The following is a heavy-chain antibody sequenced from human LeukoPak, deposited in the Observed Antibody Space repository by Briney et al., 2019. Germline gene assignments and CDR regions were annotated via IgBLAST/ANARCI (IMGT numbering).Heavy chain of an antibody. J-gene: IGHJ5*02. CDR1: GGSFSGYY. CDR3: ARQPRFPPNWFDP. V-gene: IGHV4-34*01. CDR2: INHSGST. D-gene: IGHD3-3*01. Sequence: SETLSLTCAVYGGSFSGYYWSWIRQPPGKGLEWIGEINHSGSTNYNPSLKSRVTISVDTSKNQFSLKLSSVTAADTAVYYCARQPRFPPNWFDPWGQGTLVTVSS.